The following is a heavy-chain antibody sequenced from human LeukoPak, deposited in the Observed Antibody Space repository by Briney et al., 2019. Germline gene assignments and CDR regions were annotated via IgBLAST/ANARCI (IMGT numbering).Heavy chain of an antibody. CDR1: GFILSSYA. CDR3: AGNGSPFDY. Sequence: GGSLRLSCAASGFILSSYAMSWVRQAPGKGLEWVSAISGSGGSTYYADSVKGRFTISRDNSKNTLYLQMNSLRAEDTAVYYCAGNGSPFDYWGQGTLVTVSS. J-gene: IGHJ4*02. D-gene: IGHD6-19*01. V-gene: IGHV3-23*01. CDR2: ISGSGGST.